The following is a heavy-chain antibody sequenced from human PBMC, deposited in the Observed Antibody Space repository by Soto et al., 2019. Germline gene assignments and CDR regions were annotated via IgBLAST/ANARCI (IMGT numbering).Heavy chain of an antibody. V-gene: IGHV4-39*01. J-gene: IGHJ4*02. CDR2: IYYSGST. CDR3: ARLKYYDILTGYYTRKDYSFDY. CDR1: VGSISSSSYY. D-gene: IGHD3-9*01. Sequence: QLQLQESGPGLVKPSETLSLTCTVSVGSISSSSYYWGWIRQPPGKGLEWIGSIYYSGSTYYNPSLKSPVTLSVATSKTQSYLQLGSMTAADTAVYYCARLKYYDILTGYYTRKDYSFDYWGQGTLVTVSS.